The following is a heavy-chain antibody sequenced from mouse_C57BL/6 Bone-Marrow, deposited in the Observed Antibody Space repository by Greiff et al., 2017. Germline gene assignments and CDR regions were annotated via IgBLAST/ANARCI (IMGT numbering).Heavy chain of an antibody. J-gene: IGHJ2*01. CDR3: AREVIYDGYYYFDY. D-gene: IGHD2-3*01. Sequence: VQLQQSGPELVKPGASVKIPCKASGYTFTDYNMDWVKQSHGKSLEWIGDINPNNGGTIYNQKFKGKATLTVDKSSSTAYMELRSLTSEDTAVYYWAREVIYDGYYYFDYWGQGTTLTVSS. CDR2: INPNNGGT. CDR1: GYTFTDYN. V-gene: IGHV1-18*01.